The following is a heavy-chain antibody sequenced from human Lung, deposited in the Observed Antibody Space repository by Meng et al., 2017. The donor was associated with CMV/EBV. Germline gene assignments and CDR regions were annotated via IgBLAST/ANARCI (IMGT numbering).Heavy chain of an antibody. Sequence: GQLWQVGGEGKKPGASVKVSCKASGYTFTNYGITWVRQAPGQGLEWMGWINAYNGDTNYAQTLRGRVTMTTDTSTSTAYMELRSLRSDDTAVYYCARVEVGITSGDYWGQGTLVTVSS. CDR2: INAYNGDT. CDR3: ARVEVGITSGDY. D-gene: IGHD1-26*01. V-gene: IGHV1-18*01. J-gene: IGHJ4*02. CDR1: GYTFTNYG.